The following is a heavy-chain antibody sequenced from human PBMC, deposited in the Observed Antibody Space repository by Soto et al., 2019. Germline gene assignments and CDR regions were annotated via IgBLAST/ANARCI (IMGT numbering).Heavy chain of an antibody. D-gene: IGHD3-3*01. CDR2: IKQDGSEE. Sequence: GGSLRLSCAASGFSFNRHWMSWVRQAPGKGLEWVANIKQDGSEEYYVDSVKGRFTISRDNAKNSLYLQMNNLTAADTARYYCAKDPTYYDFWSGYWSDYYYGMDVWGQGTTVTVSS. CDR1: GFSFNRHW. CDR3: AKDPTYYDFWSGYWSDYYYGMDV. V-gene: IGHV3-7*03. J-gene: IGHJ6*02.